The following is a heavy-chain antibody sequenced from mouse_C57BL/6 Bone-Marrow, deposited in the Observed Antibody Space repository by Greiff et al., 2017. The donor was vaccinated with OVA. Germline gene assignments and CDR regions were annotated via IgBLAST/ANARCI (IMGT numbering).Heavy chain of an antibody. CDR1: GYAFSSSW. V-gene: IGHV1-82*01. Sequence: VQLQQSGPELVKPGASVKISCKASGYAFSSSWMNWVKQRPGKGLEWIGRIYPGDGDTNYNGKFKGKATLTADKSSSTAYMQLSSLTSEDSAVYFCAYYYGSSSDYFDYWGQGTTLTVSS. D-gene: IGHD1-1*01. CDR3: AYYYGSSSDYFDY. CDR2: IYPGDGDT. J-gene: IGHJ2*01.